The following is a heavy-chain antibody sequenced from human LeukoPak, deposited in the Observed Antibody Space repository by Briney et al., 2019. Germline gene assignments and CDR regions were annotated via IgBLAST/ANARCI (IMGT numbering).Heavy chain of an antibody. J-gene: IGHJ5*02. V-gene: IGHV3-48*01. CDR3: ALPQPAAAGTRAWFDP. CDR2: ISSSSSSTI. CDR1: GFTFSSYS. D-gene: IGHD6-13*01. Sequence: GGSLRLSCAASGFTFSSYSMNWVRQAPGKGLEWVSYISSSSSSTIYYADSVKGRFTISRDNAKNSLYLQMNSLRAEDTAVYYCALPQPAAAGTRAWFDPWGQGTLVTVSS.